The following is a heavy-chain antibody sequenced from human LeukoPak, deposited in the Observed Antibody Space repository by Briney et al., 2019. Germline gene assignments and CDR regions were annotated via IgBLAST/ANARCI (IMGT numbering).Heavy chain of an antibody. Sequence: ASVKVSCKASGYTFTGYYMHWVRQAPGQGLEWMGWINPNSGGTNYAQKFQGRFTMTRDTSISTAYMELSRLRSDDTAVYYCASSYDSSESLDYWGQGTLVTVSS. D-gene: IGHD3-22*01. V-gene: IGHV1-2*02. CDR3: ASSYDSSESLDY. CDR1: GYTFTGYY. CDR2: INPNSGGT. J-gene: IGHJ4*02.